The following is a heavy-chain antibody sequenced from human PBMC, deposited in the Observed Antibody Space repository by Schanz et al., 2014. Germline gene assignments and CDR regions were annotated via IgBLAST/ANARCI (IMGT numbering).Heavy chain of an antibody. J-gene: IGHJ4*02. Sequence: QVQLVESGGGVVHPGGSLRLSCAASGFTFSSYGMHWVRQAPGKGLEWVAFIRYDGINKYYADSVKGRFTISRDISKNTLYLQMNSLRPEDTAVYYCAKEGSIYWDRSVDYWGQGTLVTVSS. V-gene: IGHV3-30*02. CDR2: IRYDGINK. CDR3: AKEGSIYWDRSVDY. CDR1: GFTFSSYG. D-gene: IGHD1-26*01.